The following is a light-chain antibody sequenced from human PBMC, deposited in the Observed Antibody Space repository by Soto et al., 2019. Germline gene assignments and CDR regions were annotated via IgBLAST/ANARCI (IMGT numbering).Light chain of an antibody. CDR3: QQYNSYPWT. CDR2: DAS. V-gene: IGKV1-5*01. J-gene: IGKJ1*01. CDR1: QSISSW. Sequence: DIQMTQSPSTLSASVGDRVTITCRASQSISSWLAWYQQKPGKAPKLLIYDASSLESGVPSTFSGRGSGTEFTLTISSRQPYDFGTYYCQQYNSYPWTFRQGTQVEIK.